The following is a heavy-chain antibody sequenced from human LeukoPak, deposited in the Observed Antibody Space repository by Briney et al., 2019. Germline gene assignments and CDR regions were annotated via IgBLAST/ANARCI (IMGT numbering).Heavy chain of an antibody. J-gene: IGHJ4*02. CDR2: IKQDGGEK. Sequence: GGSLRLSCAASGFTFSSYAMSWVRQAPGKGLEWVAFIKQDGGEKYYVDSVKGRFTISRDNAQRSLYLQMNTLRAEDTAVYYCARNAPFDSWGQGTLVTVSS. V-gene: IGHV3-7*01. CDR3: ARNAPFDS. CDR1: GFTFSSYA. D-gene: IGHD2-2*01.